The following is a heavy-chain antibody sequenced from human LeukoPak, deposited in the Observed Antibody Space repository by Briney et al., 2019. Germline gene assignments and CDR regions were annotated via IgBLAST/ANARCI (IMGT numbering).Heavy chain of an antibody. V-gene: IGHV3-33*01. D-gene: IGHD4-23*01. CDR1: GFTFSSYG. Sequence: GAPLRLSCAASGFTFSSYGMHWVRQAPGKGLEWVAGIWYDGSNKYYADSVKGRFTISRDNSKNTLYLQMNSLRAEDTAVYYCDRGDYRGNSQYHHFDYWGQGTLATVSS. CDR2: IWYDGSNK. CDR3: DRGDYRGNSQYHHFDY. J-gene: IGHJ4*02.